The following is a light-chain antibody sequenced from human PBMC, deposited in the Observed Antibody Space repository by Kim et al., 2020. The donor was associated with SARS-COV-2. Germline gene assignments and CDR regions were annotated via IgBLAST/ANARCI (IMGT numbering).Light chain of an antibody. J-gene: IGKJ1*01. CDR3: QQYNNWPPT. CDR1: QSVSRN. V-gene: IGKV3-15*01. Sequence: VSPGERATLSCRASQSVSRNLAWYQQKPGQAARLLIYGTSTRATGIPARFSGSGSGTEFTLTISSLQSEDFAVYSCQQYNNWPPTFGQGTKVDIK. CDR2: GTS.